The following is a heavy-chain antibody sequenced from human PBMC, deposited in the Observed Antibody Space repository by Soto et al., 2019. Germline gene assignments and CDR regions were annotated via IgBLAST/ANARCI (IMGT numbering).Heavy chain of an antibody. V-gene: IGHV1-2*02. J-gene: IGHJ4*02. D-gene: IGHD2-2*01. CDR2: INPNSGGT. Sequence: ASVKVSCKASGYTFTGYYMHWVRQAPGQGLEWMGWINPNSGGTNYAQKFQGRVTMTRDTSISTAYMELSRLRSDDTAVYYCARGPIVVVPAAAASRRNYFDYWGQGTLVTV. CDR1: GYTFTGYY. CDR3: ARGPIVVVPAAAASRRNYFDY.